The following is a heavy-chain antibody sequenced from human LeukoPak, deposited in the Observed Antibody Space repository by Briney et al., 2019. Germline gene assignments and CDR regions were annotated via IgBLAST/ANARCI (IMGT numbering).Heavy chain of an antibody. D-gene: IGHD3-22*01. V-gene: IGHV3-21*01. CDR1: AFSFSSYG. J-gene: IGHJ6*02. Sequence: GGSLRLSCAASAFSFSSYGMNWVRQAPGKGLEWVSSISSSSSYIYYADSVKGRFTISRDNAKNSLYLQMNSLRAEDTAVYYCARTLNYYDSSGLGMDVWGQGTTVTVSS. CDR3: ARTLNYYDSSGLGMDV. CDR2: ISSSSSYI.